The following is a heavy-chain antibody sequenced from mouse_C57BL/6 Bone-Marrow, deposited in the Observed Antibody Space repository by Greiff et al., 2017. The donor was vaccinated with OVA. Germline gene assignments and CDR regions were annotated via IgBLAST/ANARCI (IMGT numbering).Heavy chain of an antibody. D-gene: IGHD2-4*01. CDR1: GYSFTGYY. V-gene: IGHV1-42*01. CDR2: INPSTGGT. CDR3: ARSDDYDGTTGAWFAY. Sequence: EVKLMESGPELVKPGASVKISCKASGYSFTGYYMNWVKQSPEKSLEWIGEINPSTGGTTYNQKFKAKATLTVDKSSSTAYMQLKSLTSEDSAVYYCARSDDYDGTTGAWFAYWGQGTLVTVSA. J-gene: IGHJ3*01.